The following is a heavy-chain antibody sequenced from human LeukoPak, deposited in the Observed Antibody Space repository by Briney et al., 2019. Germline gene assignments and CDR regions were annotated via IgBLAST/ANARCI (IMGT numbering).Heavy chain of an antibody. J-gene: IGHJ6*02. D-gene: IGHD6-19*01. Sequence: ASVKVSCKASGYTFTGYYMHWVRQAPGQGLEWMGWINPNSGGTNYAQKFQGRVTMTRDTSISTAYMELSRLRSDDTAVYYCARGREQWLVESYYYGMDVWGQGTTVTVSS. CDR1: GYTFTGYY. V-gene: IGHV1-2*02. CDR2: INPNSGGT. CDR3: ARGREQWLVESYYYGMDV.